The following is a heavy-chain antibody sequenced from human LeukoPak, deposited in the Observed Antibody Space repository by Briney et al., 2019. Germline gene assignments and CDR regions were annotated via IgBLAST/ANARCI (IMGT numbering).Heavy chain of an antibody. CDR1: GFTSRNWA. V-gene: IGHV3-30*04. Sequence: GGSLRLSCAASGFTSRNWAMHWVRQAPGKGLEWVAGISYDGRNKEYVDSVKGRFTISRDNSKNTLYLQMNSLRAEDTAVYNCAKDRGYSHGFDYWGQGTLVTVSS. D-gene: IGHD5-18*01. J-gene: IGHJ4*02. CDR2: ISYDGRNK. CDR3: AKDRGYSHGFDY.